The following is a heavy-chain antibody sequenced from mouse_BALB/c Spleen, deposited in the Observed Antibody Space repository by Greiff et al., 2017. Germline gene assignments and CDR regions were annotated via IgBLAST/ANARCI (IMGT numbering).Heavy chain of an antibody. CDR3: TRGATAYFDY. J-gene: IGHJ2*01. CDR1: GYTFTSYW. D-gene: IGHD1-2*01. Sequence: VHVKQSGTVLARPGASVKMSCKASGYTFTSYWMHWVKQRPGQGLEWIGAIYPGNSDTSYNQKFKGKAKLTAVTSTSPAYMELSSLTNEDSAVYYCTRGATAYFDYWGQGTTLTVSS. V-gene: IGHV1-5*01. CDR2: IYPGNSDT.